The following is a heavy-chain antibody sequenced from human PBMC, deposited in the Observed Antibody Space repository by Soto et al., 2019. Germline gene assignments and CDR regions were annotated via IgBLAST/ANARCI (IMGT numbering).Heavy chain of an antibody. CDR3: ARESEDLTSNFDY. CDR1: GFTFTRYS. V-gene: IGHV3-21*06. J-gene: IGHJ4*02. CDR2: ISSTTHYI. Sequence: PGGSLRLSCAASGFTFTRYSMNWVRQAPGKGLEWVSSISSTTHYIYYADSMRGRFTISRDNAKNAVYLEMNSLRAEDTAVYYCARESEDLTSNFDYWCQGTLVTVSS.